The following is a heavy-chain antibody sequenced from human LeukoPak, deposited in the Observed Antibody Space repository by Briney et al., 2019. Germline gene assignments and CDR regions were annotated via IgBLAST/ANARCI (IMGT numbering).Heavy chain of an antibody. V-gene: IGHV4-59*10. CDR2: IYTSGST. CDR3: ARALPDSSGYYLTVDY. Sequence: SETLSLTCAVYGGSFSSYYWSWIRQPAGKGLEWIGRIYTSGSTNYNPSLKSRVTMSVDTSKNQFSLKLSSVTAADTAVYYCARALPDSSGYYLTVDYWGQGTLVTVSS. J-gene: IGHJ4*02. CDR1: GGSFSSYY. D-gene: IGHD3-22*01.